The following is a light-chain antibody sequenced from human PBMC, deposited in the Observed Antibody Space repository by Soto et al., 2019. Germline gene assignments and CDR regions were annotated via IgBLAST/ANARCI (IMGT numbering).Light chain of an antibody. Sequence: DIQMTQSPSSLSASVGDRVTITCQASQDISNYLNWYQQKPGKAPKLLLYDATNWETAVLSRFSGSGSGAAFTITISSLQAEDIATDYCRQYDHLPYTFGQGTKLEIK. V-gene: IGKV1-33*01. CDR1: QDISNY. CDR2: DAT. J-gene: IGKJ2*01. CDR3: RQYDHLPYT.